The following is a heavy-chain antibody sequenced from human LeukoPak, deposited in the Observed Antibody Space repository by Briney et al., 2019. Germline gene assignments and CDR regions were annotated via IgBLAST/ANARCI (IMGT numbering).Heavy chain of an antibody. D-gene: IGHD3-3*01. J-gene: IGHJ4*02. Sequence: GGSLRLSCAASGFTFSNAWMCWVRQAPGKGLEWVGRIKSKTDGGTTDYAAPVKGRFTISRDDSKNTLYLQMNSLKTEDTAVYYCTSFNYDFWSGYYGYYFDYWGQGTQITVSS. CDR2: IKSKTDGGTT. CDR3: TSFNYDFWSGYYGYYFDY. CDR1: GFTFSNAW. V-gene: IGHV3-15*01.